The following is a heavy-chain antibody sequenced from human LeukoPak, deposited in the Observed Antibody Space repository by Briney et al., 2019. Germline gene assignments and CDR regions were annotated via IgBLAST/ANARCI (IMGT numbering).Heavy chain of an antibody. D-gene: IGHD3-9*01. V-gene: IGHV1-8*01. CDR2: MNPNSGNT. CDR3: ARSPVGGVIRYFDRPHYYYYGMDV. Sequence: ASVKVSCKASGYTFTSYDINWVRQATGQGLEWMGWMNPNSGNTGYAQKFQGRVTMTRNTSISTAYMELSSLRSEDTAVYYCARSPVGGVIRYFDRPHYYYYGMDVWGQGTTVTVSS. J-gene: IGHJ6*02. CDR1: GYTFTSYD.